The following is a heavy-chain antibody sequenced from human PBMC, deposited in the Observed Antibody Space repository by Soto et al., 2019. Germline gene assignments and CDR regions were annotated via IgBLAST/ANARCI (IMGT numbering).Heavy chain of an antibody. CDR3: ARSVVVAADYYYYMDV. CDR1: GYTFTSYG. Sequence: GASVKVSCKASGYTFTSYGISWVRQAPGQGLEWMGWISAYNGNTNYAQKLQGRVTMTTDTSTSTAYMELRSLRSDDTAVYYCARSVVVAADYYYYMDVWGKWTTVTVSS. CDR2: ISAYNGNT. J-gene: IGHJ6*03. D-gene: IGHD2-15*01. V-gene: IGHV1-18*01.